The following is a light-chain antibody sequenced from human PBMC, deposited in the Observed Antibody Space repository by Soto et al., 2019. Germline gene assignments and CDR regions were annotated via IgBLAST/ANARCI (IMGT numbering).Light chain of an antibody. CDR1: QSVSSY. Sequence: EIVLTQSPATLSLSPGERATLSCRASQSVSSYLAWYQQKPGQAPRLLIYDASNRATGIPARFSGSGSGTDFTLTISSIEPEDFVVYYCQQRSNWATFGGGTKVEIK. V-gene: IGKV3-11*01. CDR3: QQRSNWAT. J-gene: IGKJ4*01. CDR2: DAS.